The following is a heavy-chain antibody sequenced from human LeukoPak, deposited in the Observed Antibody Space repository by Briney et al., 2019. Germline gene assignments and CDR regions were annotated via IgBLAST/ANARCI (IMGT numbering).Heavy chain of an antibody. Sequence: PSETLSLTCSVSGASINSHYWSWIRQSPGKGLERIGYVFNGGSTNYNPSLKSRVTMSLDTSRDQFSLRLSSVTAADTAIYYCASRPAGSTWYGVLDYWSQGTLVTVSS. CDR1: GASINSHY. V-gene: IGHV4-59*11. J-gene: IGHJ4*02. D-gene: IGHD6-13*01. CDR3: ASRPAGSTWYGVLDY. CDR2: VFNGGST.